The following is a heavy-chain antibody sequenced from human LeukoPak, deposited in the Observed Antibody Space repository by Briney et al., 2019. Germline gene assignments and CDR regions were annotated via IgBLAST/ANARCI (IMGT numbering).Heavy chain of an antibody. CDR2: VNGNGGST. D-gene: IGHD3-16*02. Sequence: GGSLRLSCAASGFSFSTYAMSWVRQAPGKGLEWVSGVNGNGGSTSYADSVKGRFTIFRDNSKNTVYLQMNSLRVEDTAVYYCAKSLYGGCDYWGQGTVVTVST. J-gene: IGHJ4*02. CDR1: GFSFSTYA. V-gene: IGHV3-23*01. CDR3: AKSLYGGCDY.